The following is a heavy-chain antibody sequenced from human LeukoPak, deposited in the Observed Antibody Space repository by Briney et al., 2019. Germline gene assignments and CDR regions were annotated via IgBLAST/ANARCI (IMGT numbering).Heavy chain of an antibody. D-gene: IGHD3-3*01. CDR2: ISYDGSNK. CDR1: GFTFSSYA. Sequence: RRSLRLSCAASGFTFSSYAMHWVRQAPGKGLEWVAVISYDGSNKYYADSVKGRFTISRDNSKNTLYLQMNSLRAEDTAVYYCARGFGVVIISSGMDVWGQGTTVTVSS. J-gene: IGHJ6*02. V-gene: IGHV3-30-3*01. CDR3: ARGFGVVIISSGMDV.